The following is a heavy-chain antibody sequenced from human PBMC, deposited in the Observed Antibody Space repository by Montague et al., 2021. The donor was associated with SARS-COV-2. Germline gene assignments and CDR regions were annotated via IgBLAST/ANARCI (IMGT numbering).Heavy chain of an antibody. CDR3: ARTHYDILAGYYIAFDY. D-gene: IGHD3-9*01. V-gene: IGHV2-70*01. Sequence: PALVKPTQTLTLTCTFSGFSLSTSGMCVSWIRQPPGKALEWLAHIDWDDDKYYSTSLKTRLTISKDTSKIQVVLTMTNMDPVDTATYYCARTHYDILAGYYIAFDYWSQGTLVTVSS. CDR2: IDWDDDK. J-gene: IGHJ4*02. CDR1: GFSLSTSGMC.